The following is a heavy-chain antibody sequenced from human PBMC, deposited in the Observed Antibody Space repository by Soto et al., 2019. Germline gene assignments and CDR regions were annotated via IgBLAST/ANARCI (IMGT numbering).Heavy chain of an antibody. J-gene: IGHJ6*02. V-gene: IGHV1-18*01. CDR1: GYTFSSYG. CDR3: ARGGYYDSSGSRNYHYYGMDV. D-gene: IGHD3-22*01. Sequence: QAQLVQSGAEVKKPGASVKVSCKTSGYTFSSYGITWVRQTPGQGLEWLGWISPYNDDTKYAQNLQGRATMTTDTSSRTAYIALRGLRSDDTAVYYCARGGYYDSSGSRNYHYYGMDVWGQGTSIIVS. CDR2: ISPYNDDT.